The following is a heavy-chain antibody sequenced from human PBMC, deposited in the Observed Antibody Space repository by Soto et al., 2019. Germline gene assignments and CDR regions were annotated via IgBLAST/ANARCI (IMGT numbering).Heavy chain of an antibody. D-gene: IGHD6-13*01. CDR2: ISSSSSYI. V-gene: IGHV3-21*01. J-gene: IGHJ4*02. CDR1: GVPFSSYS. Sequence: GGSLRLSCAASGVPFSSYSMNWVRQAPGKGLEWVSSISSSSSYIYYADSVKGRFTISRDNAKNSLYLQMNSLRAEDTAVYYCARSRGAAGIGYWGQGTLVTVSS. CDR3: ARSRGAAGIGY.